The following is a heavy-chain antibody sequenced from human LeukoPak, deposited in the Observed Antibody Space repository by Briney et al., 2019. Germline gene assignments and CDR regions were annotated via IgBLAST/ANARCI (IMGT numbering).Heavy chain of an antibody. J-gene: IGHJ4*02. CDR3: ARDLGEVSLTIFDY. V-gene: IGHV4-39*07. CDR1: GGSISSSSYY. CDR2: IYYSGST. Sequence: PSETLSLTCTVSGGSISSSSYYWGWIRQPPGKGLEWIGSIYYSGSTYYNPSLKSRVTISVDTSKNQFSLKLSSVTAADTAVYYCARDLGEVSLTIFDYWGQGTLVTVSS. D-gene: IGHD3-16*01.